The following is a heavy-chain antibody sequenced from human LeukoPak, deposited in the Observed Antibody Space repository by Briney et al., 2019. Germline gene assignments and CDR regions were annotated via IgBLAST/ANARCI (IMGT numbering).Heavy chain of an antibody. CDR1: GYSIYSNFY. D-gene: IGHD3-10*01. V-gene: IGHV4-38-2*01. J-gene: IGHJ4*02. Sequence: SETLSLTCAVSGYSIYSNFYWGWIRQPPGKGLEWIGSIYHSGSSYYNPSLKSRVTISMDTSNNQFSLKLTSVTAADTAIYDCARHDSSGSSGTYYSVDYWGRGTLVTVSS. CDR3: ARHDSSGSSGTYYSVDY. CDR2: IYHSGSS.